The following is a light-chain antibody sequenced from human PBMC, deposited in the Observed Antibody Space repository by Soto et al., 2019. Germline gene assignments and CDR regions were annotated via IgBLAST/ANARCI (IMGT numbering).Light chain of an antibody. Sequence: QSVLTQPPSVSGAPGQRVTISCTGSSSNIGAGFDVHWYQQLPGTAPKLLIYDNSNRPSGVPDRFSGSKSGTSASLAITGLQAEDEADYYCQSYDTSLSGSGVFGGGTKVTVL. CDR2: DNS. CDR1: SSNIGAGFD. CDR3: QSYDTSLSGSGV. J-gene: IGLJ2*01. V-gene: IGLV1-40*01.